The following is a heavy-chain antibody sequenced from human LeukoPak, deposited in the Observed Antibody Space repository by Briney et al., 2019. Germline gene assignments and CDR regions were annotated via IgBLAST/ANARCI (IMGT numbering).Heavy chain of an antibody. CDR1: GFTFTTYA. V-gene: IGHV3-23*01. Sequence: PGGSLRLSCAASGFTFTTYAMSWVRQAPGKGLEWVSAIGGSSDFTYYAEYVKGRFTISRDNSKKTLYLQMNSLRAEDTALYYCARDGNFYYGPGSYCDYWGQGTLVTVSS. D-gene: IGHD3-10*01. CDR3: ARDGNFYYGPGSYCDY. J-gene: IGHJ4*02. CDR2: IGGSSDFT.